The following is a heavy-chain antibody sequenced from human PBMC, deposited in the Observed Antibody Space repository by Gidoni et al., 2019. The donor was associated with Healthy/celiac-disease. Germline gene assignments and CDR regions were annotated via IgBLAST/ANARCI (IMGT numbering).Heavy chain of an antibody. CDR3: ARQRCSGGDCYTNWFDP. Sequence: EVQLVQSGAEVKKPGESLKISCKGSGYSFTSYWIGWVRQMPGKGLEWMGIIYPGDSDTRYSPSFQGQVTISADKFISTAYLQWSSLKASDTAMYYCARQRCSGGDCYTNWFDPWGQGTLVTVSS. D-gene: IGHD2-21*02. J-gene: IGHJ5*02. CDR2: IYPGDSDT. V-gene: IGHV5-51*01. CDR1: GYSFTSYW.